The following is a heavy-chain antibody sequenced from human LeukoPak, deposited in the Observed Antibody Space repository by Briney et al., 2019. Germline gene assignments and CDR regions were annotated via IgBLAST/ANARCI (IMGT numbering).Heavy chain of an antibody. CDR1: GFTFSSYS. CDR2: ISSSSSYI. CDR3: ARGGEDIVVVPAAMGYYYYYMDV. J-gene: IGHJ6*03. D-gene: IGHD2-2*01. Sequence: GGSLRLSCAASGFTFSSYSMNWVRQAPGKGLEWVSSISSSSSYIYYADSVKGRFTISRDNARNSLYLQMNSLRAEDTAVYYCARGGEDIVVVPAAMGYYYYYMDVWGKGTTVTVSS. V-gene: IGHV3-21*01.